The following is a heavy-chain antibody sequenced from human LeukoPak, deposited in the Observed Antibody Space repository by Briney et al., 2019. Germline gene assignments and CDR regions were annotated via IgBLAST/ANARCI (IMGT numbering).Heavy chain of an antibody. J-gene: IGHJ6*02. CDR2: ISSSGSTI. V-gene: IGHV3-48*03. D-gene: IGHD2-15*01. CDR3: ASCSGGSCYYYGMDV. CDR1: GFTFSSYA. Sequence: PGGSLRLSCAASGFTFSSYALNWVRQAPGKGLEWVSYISSSGSTIYYADSVKGRFTIPRDNARNSLYLQMNSLRAVDTAVYYCASCSGGSCYYYGMDVWGQGTTVTVSS.